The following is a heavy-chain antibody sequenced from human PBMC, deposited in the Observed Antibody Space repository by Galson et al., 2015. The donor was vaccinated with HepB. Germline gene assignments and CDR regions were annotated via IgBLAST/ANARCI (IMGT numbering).Heavy chain of an antibody. D-gene: IGHD2-15*01. J-gene: IGHJ6*02. CDR1: GYSFTSNW. CDR2: IYLGDSDT. CDR3: ARLLGGLGYCSGGTCYSAMDV. Sequence: SCKGSGYSFTSNWIAWVRQMPGKGLEWMGIIYLGDSDTRYSPSFQGQVTISADKSISTAYLQWSSLKASDTAMYYCARLLGGLGYCSGGTCYSAMDVWGQGTTVTVSS. V-gene: IGHV5-51*01.